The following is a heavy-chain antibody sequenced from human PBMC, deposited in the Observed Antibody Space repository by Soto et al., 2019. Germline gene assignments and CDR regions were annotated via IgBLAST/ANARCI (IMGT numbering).Heavy chain of an antibody. J-gene: IGHJ4*02. V-gene: IGHV4-30-4*01. Sequence: SETLSLTCTVSGGSVSSDDDYWSWIRQSPGKGLEWIGYISNSGSTGYNPSLKNRLTMSVDRSKNQFTLRLTSVTAAETAVYFCATASGSTYGYFDYWGQGNQVTVSS. CDR2: ISNSGST. CDR1: GGSVSSDDDY. CDR3: ATASGSTYGYFDY. D-gene: IGHD5-18*01.